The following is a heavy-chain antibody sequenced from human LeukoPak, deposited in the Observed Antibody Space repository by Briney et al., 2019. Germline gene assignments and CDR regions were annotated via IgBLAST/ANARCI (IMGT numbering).Heavy chain of an antibody. CDR2: VKSKTDGGTT. J-gene: IGHJ4*02. CDR3: TTEGIAVAAAFDY. Sequence: GGSLRLSCAASAFTLSNAWMSWVRQAPGKGLEWVGRVKSKTDGGTTDYAAPVKGRFTISRDDSKNTLYLQMNSLKTEDTAVYYCTTEGIAVAAAFDYWGQGTLVTASS. V-gene: IGHV3-15*01. CDR1: AFTLSNAW. D-gene: IGHD6-19*01.